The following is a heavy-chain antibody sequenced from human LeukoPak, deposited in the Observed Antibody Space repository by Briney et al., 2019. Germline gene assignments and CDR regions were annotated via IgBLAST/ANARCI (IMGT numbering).Heavy chain of an antibody. CDR3: ARDTLPHDYDFWSGYLPSHGMDV. D-gene: IGHD3-3*01. Sequence: GSLRLSCAASGFTFSSYAMSWVRQAPGKGLEWVSYISSSSSTIYYADSVKGRFTISRDNAKNSLYLQMNSLRDEDTAVYYCARDTLPHDYDFWSGYLPSHGMDVWGQGTTVTVSS. V-gene: IGHV3-48*02. CDR1: GFTFSSYA. J-gene: IGHJ6*02. CDR2: ISSSSSTI.